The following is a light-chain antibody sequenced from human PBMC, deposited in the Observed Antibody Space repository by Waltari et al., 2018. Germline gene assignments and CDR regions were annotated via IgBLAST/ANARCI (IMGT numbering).Light chain of an antibody. Sequence: DIQMTQSPSTLSASVGDRVIITCRASQRISTWLAWYQHKPGKSPNLQIFQASNLESGVPSRFSGSGSGTDFALTINSLQPDDFATYYCQVYNNDMYTFGQGTKLEIK. CDR3: QVYNNDMYT. V-gene: IGKV1-5*03. J-gene: IGKJ2*01. CDR2: QAS. CDR1: QRISTW.